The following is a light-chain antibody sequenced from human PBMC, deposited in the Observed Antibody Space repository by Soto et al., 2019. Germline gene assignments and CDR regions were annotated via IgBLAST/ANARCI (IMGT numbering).Light chain of an antibody. CDR2: GAS. Sequence: EIVLTQSPATLSVSPGERATLSCRASQSVSSNLAWYQQKPGQAPRLVIYGASTRATGIPARFSGSGSGTDFTLTISRLEPEDFAVYYCQQYGSSPPLTFGGGTKVDIK. CDR3: QQYGSSPPLT. CDR1: QSVSSN. V-gene: IGKV3-20*01. J-gene: IGKJ4*01.